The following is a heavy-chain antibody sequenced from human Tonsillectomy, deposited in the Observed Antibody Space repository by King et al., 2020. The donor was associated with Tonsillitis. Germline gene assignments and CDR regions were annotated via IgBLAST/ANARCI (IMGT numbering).Heavy chain of an antibody. Sequence: QLVQSGAEVKKPGSSVKVSCKASGGTFSSYAISWVRQAPGQGLEWMGRIIPILGIANYAQKFQGRVTITADKSTSTAYMELSSLRSEDTAVYYCARVGCSSGWSFDYWGQGTLVTVSS. V-gene: IGHV1-69*09. CDR1: GGTFSSYA. D-gene: IGHD6-19*01. CDR2: IIPILGIA. CDR3: ARVGCSSGWSFDY. J-gene: IGHJ4*02.